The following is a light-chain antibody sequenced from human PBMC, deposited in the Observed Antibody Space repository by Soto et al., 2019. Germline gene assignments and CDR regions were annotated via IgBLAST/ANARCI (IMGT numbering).Light chain of an antibody. CDR3: RSYTSTSIWV. CDR2: GVS. V-gene: IGLV2-14*01. Sequence: QSALTQPASVSGSPGQSITISCTGTSSDIGSHNFVSWHQQHPGKAPKFIIYGVSNRPSGVSNRFSGSKSGNTASLTISGIHADDETDYYCRSYTSTSIWVFGGGTKLTVL. J-gene: IGLJ3*02. CDR1: SSDIGSHNF.